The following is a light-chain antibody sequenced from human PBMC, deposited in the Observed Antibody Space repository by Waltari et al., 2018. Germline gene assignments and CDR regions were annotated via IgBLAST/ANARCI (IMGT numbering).Light chain of an antibody. CDR2: AAS. J-gene: IGKJ4*01. CDR3: QQANSFPLT. CDR1: QGITSY. V-gene: IGKV1-12*01. Sequence: DIQLTQSPSSESASVGDRAPITCRASQGITSYLAWYQHKPGKAPTLLIYAASYLQSGVPSRFSGSGSGTYFTLTISSLQPEDFGIYYCQQANSFPLTFGGGTKVEIK.